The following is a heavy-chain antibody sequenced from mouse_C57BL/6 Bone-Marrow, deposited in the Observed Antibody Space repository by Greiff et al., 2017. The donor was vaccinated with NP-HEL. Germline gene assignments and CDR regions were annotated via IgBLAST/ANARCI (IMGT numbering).Heavy chain of an antibody. J-gene: IGHJ1*03. D-gene: IGHD1-1*01. CDR2: IYPGDGDT. V-gene: IGHV1-80*01. CDR3: ASTVVAPYWYFDV. CDR1: GYAFSSYW. Sequence: VQLQQSGAELVKPGASVKISCKASGYAFSSYWMNWVKQRPGKGLEWIGQIYPGDGDTNYNGKFKGKATLTADKSSSTAYMQLSSLTSEDSAAYFCASTVVAPYWYFDVWGTGTTVTVSS.